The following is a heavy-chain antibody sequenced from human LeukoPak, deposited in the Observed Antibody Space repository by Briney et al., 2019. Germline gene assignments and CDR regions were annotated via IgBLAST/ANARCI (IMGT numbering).Heavy chain of an antibody. Sequence: PSETLSLTCTVPGGSISSSSYYWGWIRQPPGKGLEWIGSIYYSGSTYYNPSLKSRVTISVDTSKNQFSLKLSSVTAADTAVYYCARLDGDYGDYTNWFDPWGQGALVTVSS. V-gene: IGHV4-39*01. CDR1: GGSISSSSYY. CDR3: ARLDGDYGDYTNWFDP. D-gene: IGHD4-17*01. CDR2: IYYSGST. J-gene: IGHJ5*02.